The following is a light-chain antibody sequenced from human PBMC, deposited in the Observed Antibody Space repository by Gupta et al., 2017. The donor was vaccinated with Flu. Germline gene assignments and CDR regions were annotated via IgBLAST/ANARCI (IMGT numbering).Light chain of an antibody. CDR1: ESFSNW. V-gene: IGKV1-5*03. J-gene: IGKJ1*01. CDR3: QQESTYPWT. Sequence: PSTLSASVGDRVTVTCRAKESFSNWLAWFQQKPGTAPKSLIYRASRAESGVPSRFSCSGSVTEFTLTISILQPDDFATYYCQQESTYPWTFGQGTRVEIK. CDR2: RAS.